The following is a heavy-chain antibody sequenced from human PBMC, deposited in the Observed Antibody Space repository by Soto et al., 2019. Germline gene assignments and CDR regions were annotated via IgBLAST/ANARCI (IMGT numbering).Heavy chain of an antibody. CDR3: ATDLNWEQY. V-gene: IGHV3-7*04. CDR1: GFTFGTYW. D-gene: IGHD7-27*01. Sequence: EMQLVESGGGLVQPGGSLRLSCAASGFTFGTYWMTWVRQAPGKGLECVGNIKPDGSERYYVDSVKGRFTISRDNAKNSLYLHMNSLRAEDTAVYCCATDLNWEQYWGQGTLVTVSS. J-gene: IGHJ4*02. CDR2: IKPDGSER.